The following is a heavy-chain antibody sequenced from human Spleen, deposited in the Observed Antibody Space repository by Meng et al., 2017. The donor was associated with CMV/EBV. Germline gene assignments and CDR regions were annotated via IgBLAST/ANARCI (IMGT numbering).Heavy chain of an antibody. CDR2: ISYIGST. CDR1: GDSISRSNW. J-gene: IGHJ3*02. CDR3: ARSNPGQDAFDI. V-gene: IGHV4-4*02. Sequence: SETLSLTCGVSGDSISRSNWWSWVRQPPGKGLEWIGEISYIGSTNYNPSLKSRVTISVDTSKNQFSLKLSSVTAADTAVYYCARSNPGQDAFDIWGQGTMVTVSS.